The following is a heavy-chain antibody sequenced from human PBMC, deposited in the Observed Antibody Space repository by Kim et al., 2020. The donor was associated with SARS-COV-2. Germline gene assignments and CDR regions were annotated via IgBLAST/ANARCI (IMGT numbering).Heavy chain of an antibody. V-gene: IGHV1-24*01. Sequence: TVFAQKFQGRVSMTEDTSTHTAYMELSSLRSEDTAVYYCASGPLLYYYFDYWGQGTLVTVSS. CDR2: T. CDR3: ASGPLLYYYFDY. J-gene: IGHJ4*02. D-gene: IGHD2-15*01.